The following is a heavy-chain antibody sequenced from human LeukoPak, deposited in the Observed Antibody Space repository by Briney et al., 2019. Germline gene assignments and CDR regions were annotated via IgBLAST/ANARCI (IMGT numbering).Heavy chain of an antibody. J-gene: IGHJ4*02. Sequence: GGSLRLSCAASGLTFSSYWMLWVRQAPGKGLVWVSRLHSDGSSTAYADSVKGRFTISRDNAKNTLYLQMNTLRAEDTAVYSCARASGPFDYWGQGTLVAVSS. CDR2: LHSDGSST. CDR1: GLTFSSYW. CDR3: ARASGPFDY. V-gene: IGHV3-74*03. D-gene: IGHD3-10*01.